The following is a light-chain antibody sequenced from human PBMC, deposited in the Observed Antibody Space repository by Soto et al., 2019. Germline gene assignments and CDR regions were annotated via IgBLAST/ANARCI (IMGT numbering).Light chain of an antibody. J-gene: IGKJ1*01. CDR2: AAS. V-gene: IGKV1-9*01. Sequence: IQLTQSPSSLSASVGDRVTITCRASQGISSYLAWYQQKPGKAPKLLIYAASTLQSGVPSRFSGGGAGTDFTLTISSLQPEGFATYCCHRRNSYPWTFGQGTKEEIK. CDR1: QGISSY. CDR3: HRRNSYPWT.